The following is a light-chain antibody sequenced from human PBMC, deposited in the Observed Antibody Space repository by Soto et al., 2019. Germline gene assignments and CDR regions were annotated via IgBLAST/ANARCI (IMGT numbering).Light chain of an antibody. CDR1: QSISSY. Sequence: DIQMTQSPSSLSASVGDRVTITCRASQSISSYLNWYQQKPGKAPKLLIYAASSLQSGVSSRFSGSGPGTDFTLTISSLQPEDFATYYCQQSYSTPLTFGGGTKVEI. CDR2: AAS. V-gene: IGKV1-39*01. J-gene: IGKJ4*01. CDR3: QQSYSTPLT.